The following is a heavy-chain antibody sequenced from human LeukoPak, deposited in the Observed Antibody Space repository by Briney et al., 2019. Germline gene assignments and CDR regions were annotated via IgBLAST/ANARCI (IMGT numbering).Heavy chain of an antibody. D-gene: IGHD3-22*01. CDR3: ATTNDGGGYQWGDFFDF. CDR2: IIPNLGTT. J-gene: IGHJ4*02. V-gene: IGHV1-69*04. Sequence: SVKASCKASGGTSNTHAISWVRQAPGQGLEWMGRIIPNLGTTNRAQNFQDRVTLTADKSTNTAYMELTSLRSDDTAVYYCATTNDGGGYQWGDFFDFWGQGTLVTVSS. CDR1: GGTSNTHA.